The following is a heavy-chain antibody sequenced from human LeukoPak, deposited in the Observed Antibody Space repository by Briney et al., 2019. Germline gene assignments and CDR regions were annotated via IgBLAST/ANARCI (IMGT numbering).Heavy chain of an antibody. CDR1: GFTFSSYE. J-gene: IGHJ4*02. Sequence: TGGSLRLSCAASGFTFSSYEMNWVRQAPGKGLEWVSYISSSGSTIYYADSVKGRFTISRDNAKNSLYLQMNSLRAEDTAVYYCARDTPGGSHGDYDYWGQGTLVTVSS. V-gene: IGHV3-48*03. CDR3: ARDTPGGSHGDYDY. CDR2: ISSSGSTI. D-gene: IGHD4-17*01.